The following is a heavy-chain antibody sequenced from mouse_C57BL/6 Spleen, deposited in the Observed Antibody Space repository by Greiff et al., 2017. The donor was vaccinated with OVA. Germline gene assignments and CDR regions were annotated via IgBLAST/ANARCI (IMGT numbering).Heavy chain of an antibody. D-gene: IGHD1-1*01. Sequence: DVKLLESGPELVKPGASVKISCKASGYSFTGYYMNWVKQSPEKSLEWIGEINPSTGGTTYNQKFKAKATLTVDKSSSTAYMQLKSLTSEDSAVYYCARSGPITTVVAMDYWGQGTSVTVSS. CDR2: INPSTGGT. J-gene: IGHJ4*01. CDR3: ARSGPITTVVAMDY. CDR1: GYSFTGYY. V-gene: IGHV1-42*01.